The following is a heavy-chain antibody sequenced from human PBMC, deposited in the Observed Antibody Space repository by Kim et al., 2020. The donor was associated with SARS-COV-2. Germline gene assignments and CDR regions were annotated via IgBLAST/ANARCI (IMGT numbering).Heavy chain of an antibody. CDR3: ARAHIVFWCGYLDY. CDR1: GGSISSSNW. V-gene: IGHV4-4*02. CDR2: IYHSGST. D-gene: IGHD3-3*01. J-gene: IGHJ4*01. Sequence: SETLSLTCAVSGGSISSSNWWSWVRQPPGKGLEWIGEIYHSGSTNYNPYLKSQVTISVDKPKYQFSLKLSFLTAAAPPVHYCARAHIVFWCGYLDYCG.